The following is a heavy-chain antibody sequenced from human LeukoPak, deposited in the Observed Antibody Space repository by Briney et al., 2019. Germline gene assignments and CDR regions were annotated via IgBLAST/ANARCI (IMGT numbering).Heavy chain of an antibody. D-gene: IGHD3-10*01. Sequence: GGSLRLSCAASGFTFTSYAMHWVRQAPGKGLEWVAVISHDGTNKYYADSVKGRFTISRDNSKNTLYLQMNSLRAEDTAVFYCARDAGYYFDCWGQGTLVTVSS. CDR1: GFTFTSYA. V-gene: IGHV3-30-3*01. CDR2: ISHDGTNK. CDR3: ARDAGYYFDC. J-gene: IGHJ4*02.